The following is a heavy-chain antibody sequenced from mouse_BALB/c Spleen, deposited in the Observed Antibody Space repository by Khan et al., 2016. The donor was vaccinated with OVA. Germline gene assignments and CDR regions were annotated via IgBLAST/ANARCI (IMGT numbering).Heavy chain of an antibody. V-gene: IGHV1S41*01. Sequence: DLVKPGASVKLSCKASGYTFTSYWINWIKQRPGQGLEWIGRIAPGSGSTDYNEMFKGKATLTVDTSSSTAYIQFNSLSSEDSAVYFWARKLYYLDYWGQGTTLTVSS. CDR1: GYTFTSYW. J-gene: IGHJ2*01. CDR3: ARKLYYLDY. CDR2: IAPGSGST.